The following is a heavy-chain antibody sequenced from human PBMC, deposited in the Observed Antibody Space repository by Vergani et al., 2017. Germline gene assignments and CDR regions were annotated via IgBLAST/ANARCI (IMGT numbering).Heavy chain of an antibody. CDR1: GFTFSSYS. CDR2: ISSSSSYI. Sequence: EVQLLESGGGLVKPGGSLRLSCAASGFTFSSYSMNWVRQAPGKGLEWVSSISSSSSYIYYADSVKGRFTISRDNAKNSLYLQMNSLRAEDTAVYYCAKDNPAAGIKFFDYWGQGTLVTVSS. CDR3: AKDNPAAGIKFFDY. V-gene: IGHV3-21*01. J-gene: IGHJ4*02. D-gene: IGHD6-13*01.